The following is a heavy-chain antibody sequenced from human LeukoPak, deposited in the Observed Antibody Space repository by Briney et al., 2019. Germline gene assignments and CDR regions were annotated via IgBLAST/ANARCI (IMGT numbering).Heavy chain of an antibody. J-gene: IGHJ4*02. CDR2: ISSSSSYI. CDR1: GFTFSSYS. D-gene: IGHD2-15*01. Sequence: PGGSLRLSCAASGFTFSSYSMNWVRQAPGKGLEWVSSISSSSSYIYYADSVKGRFTISRDNAKNSLYLQMNSLRAEDTAVYYCGKSGVVVAAFFDYWGQGTLVTVSS. V-gene: IGHV3-21*01. CDR3: GKSGVVVAAFFDY.